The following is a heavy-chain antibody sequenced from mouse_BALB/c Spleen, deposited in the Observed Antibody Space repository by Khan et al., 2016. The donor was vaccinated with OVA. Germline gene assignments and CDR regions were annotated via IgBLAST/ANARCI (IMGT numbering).Heavy chain of an antibody. D-gene: IGHD2-14*01. CDR2: INPRSG. CDR3: ARRTTEYALDY. J-gene: IGHJ4*01. Sequence: QVQLQQSGAELARPGASVKMSCKASGYTFTSHTMHWIKQRPGQGLEWIGYINPRSGYNQKLKDKATLTADISSSTAYMQLSSLTSEDSAVYYCARRTTEYALDYWGQGTSVTVSS. CDR1: GYTFTSHT. V-gene: IGHV1-4*01.